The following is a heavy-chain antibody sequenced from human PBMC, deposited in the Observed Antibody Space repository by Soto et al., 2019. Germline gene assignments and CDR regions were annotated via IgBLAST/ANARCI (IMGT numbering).Heavy chain of an antibody. D-gene: IGHD2-15*01. CDR1: GFTFSSYW. Sequence: EVQLVESGGGLVQPGGSLRLSCAASGFTFSSYWMSWVRQAPGKGLEWVANIKQDGSEKYYVDSVKGRFTISRDNAQNSLYLQMNSLRAEDTAVYYCSGGGPGYYYGVDVWGQGTTVTVSS. J-gene: IGHJ6*02. V-gene: IGHV3-7*01. CDR3: SGGGPGYYYGVDV. CDR2: IKQDGSEK.